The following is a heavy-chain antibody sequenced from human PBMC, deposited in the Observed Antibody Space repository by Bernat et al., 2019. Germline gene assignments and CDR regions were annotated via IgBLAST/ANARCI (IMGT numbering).Heavy chain of an antibody. Sequence: EVQLVESGGGLVKPGGSLRLSCAASGFTFSSYSMNWVRQAPGKALEWVSSISSSSSYIYYAGSVKGRFTITRDNAKNSRYLPMNSLGAEDTAGYYCARGRTSGSYEDYWGQGTLVTVSS. J-gene: IGHJ4*02. D-gene: IGHD1-26*01. CDR1: GFTFSSYS. V-gene: IGHV3-21*01. CDR2: ISSSSSYI. CDR3: ARGRTSGSYEDY.